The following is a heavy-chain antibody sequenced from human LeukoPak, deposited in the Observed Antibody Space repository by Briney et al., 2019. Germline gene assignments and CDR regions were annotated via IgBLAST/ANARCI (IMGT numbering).Heavy chain of an antibody. V-gene: IGHV3-30*04. D-gene: IGHD1-1*01. CDR2: ISNDGRDK. Sequence: GGSLRLSCAASGFTFSSYAMHWVRQAPGKGLEWVAAISNDGRDKHCADSVKGRFTFSRDNSKNTVYLQMNSLRTEDTAMYYCARDRNAPAKYFFDYWGQGTLVTVSS. CDR3: ARDRNAPAKYFFDY. CDR1: GFTFSSYA. J-gene: IGHJ4*02.